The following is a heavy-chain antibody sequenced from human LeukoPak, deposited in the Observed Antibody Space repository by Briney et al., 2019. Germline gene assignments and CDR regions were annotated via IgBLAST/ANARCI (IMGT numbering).Heavy chain of an antibody. CDR3: ARLYYYDSSGPFDY. D-gene: IGHD3-22*01. CDR2: ISAYNGNT. J-gene: IGHJ4*02. CDR1: GYTFTSYG. Sequence: ASVTVSCKASGYTFTSYGISWVRQAPGQGLEWMGWISAYNGNTNYAQELQGRVTMTTDTSTSTAYMELRSLRSDDTAVYYCARLYYYDSSGPFDYWGQGTLVTVSS. V-gene: IGHV1-18*01.